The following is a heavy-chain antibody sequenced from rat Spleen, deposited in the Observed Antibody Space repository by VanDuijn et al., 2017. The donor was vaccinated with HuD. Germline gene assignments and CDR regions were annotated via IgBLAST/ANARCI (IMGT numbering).Heavy chain of an antibody. D-gene: IGHD1-9*01. Sequence: EVQLVESGGGLVQPGRSLKLSCAASGFTFSNYYMAWVRQAPTKGLEWVAYISIGGGSTYYRDSVKGRFTISRDNAKSTLYLQMDSLRSEDTAIYYCAREHLGINYWGQGVMVTVSS. V-gene: IGHV5-27*01. J-gene: IGHJ2*01. CDR2: ISIGGGST. CDR1: GFTFSNYY. CDR3: AREHLGINY.